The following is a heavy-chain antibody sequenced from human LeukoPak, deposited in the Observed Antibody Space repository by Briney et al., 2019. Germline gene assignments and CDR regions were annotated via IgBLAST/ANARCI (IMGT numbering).Heavy chain of an antibody. CDR2: ISSSSSYI. Sequence: GGSLRLSCAASGFTFSSYSMNWVRQAPGKGLEWVSSISSSSSYIYYADSVKGRFTISRDNAKNSLYLQMNSLRAEDTAVYYCASSLRFLEWLLDYWGQGTLVTVSS. D-gene: IGHD3-3*01. CDR1: GFTFSSYS. CDR3: ASSLRFLEWLLDY. V-gene: IGHV3-21*01. J-gene: IGHJ4*02.